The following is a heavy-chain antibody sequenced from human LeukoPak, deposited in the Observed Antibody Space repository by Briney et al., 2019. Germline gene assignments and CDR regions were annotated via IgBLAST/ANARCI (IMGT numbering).Heavy chain of an antibody. D-gene: IGHD6-19*01. CDR3: AREGGQIAVAGDYYYYYMDV. J-gene: IGHJ6*03. Sequence: SETLSLTCTVSGGSISSGSYYWSWIRQPAGKGLEWIGRIYTSGSTNYNPSLKSRVTISVDTSKNPFSLKLSSVTAADTAVYYCAREGGQIAVAGDYYYYYMDVWGKGTTVTISS. V-gene: IGHV4-61*02. CDR1: GGSISSGSYY. CDR2: IYTSGST.